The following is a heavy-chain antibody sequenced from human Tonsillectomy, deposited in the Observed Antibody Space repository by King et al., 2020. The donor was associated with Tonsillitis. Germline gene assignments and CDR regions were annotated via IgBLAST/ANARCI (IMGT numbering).Heavy chain of an antibody. Sequence: VQLVESGSELKKPGASVQVSCKASGYTFTKYAMNWVRQAPGQGLEWMGWINTNTGHPTYAQGFTGRFVFSLDTSPSTAYLQISSLKPEDTDVYYCASTDRDGHTFPWSDPWGQGTLVTVSS. CDR1: GYTFTKYA. J-gene: IGHJ5*02. D-gene: IGHD5-24*01. CDR2: INTNTGHP. CDR3: ASTDRDGHTFPWSDP. V-gene: IGHV7-4-1*02.